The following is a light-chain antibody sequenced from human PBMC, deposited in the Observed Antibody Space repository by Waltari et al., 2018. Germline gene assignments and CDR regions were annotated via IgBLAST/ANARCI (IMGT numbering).Light chain of an antibody. Sequence: NFMLTQPHSVSESPGKTVTISCPRSGGSIASNYVQWYQQRPGRAPTTVCYEDNGRPSGVPDRVSGSIDSSSNSASLTISGLKTEDEADYYCQSYDSSTVIFGGGTKLTVL. CDR1: GGSIASNY. CDR2: EDN. J-gene: IGLJ2*01. V-gene: IGLV6-57*04. CDR3: QSYDSSTVI.